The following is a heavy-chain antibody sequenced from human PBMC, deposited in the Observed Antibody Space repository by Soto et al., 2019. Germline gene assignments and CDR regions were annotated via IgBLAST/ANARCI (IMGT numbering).Heavy chain of an antibody. CDR1: GYTFTSYY. Sequence: ASVKVSCKASGYTFTSYYMNWVRQAPGQGLEWLGIINPIFGTANYAQKFQGRVTITADESTSTAYMELSSLRSEDTAVYYCARESSSSGYSHWGQGTLVTVSS. CDR3: ARESSSSGYSH. CDR2: INPIFGTA. V-gene: IGHV1-69*13. J-gene: IGHJ4*02. D-gene: IGHD3-22*01.